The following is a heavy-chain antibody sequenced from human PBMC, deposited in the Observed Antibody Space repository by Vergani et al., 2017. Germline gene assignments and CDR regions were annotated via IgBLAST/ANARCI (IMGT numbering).Heavy chain of an antibody. J-gene: IGHJ4*02. CDR1: GGKGKTYA. Sequence: EGKEEEGGGGGGEEGRDRRRQWEEEGGKGKTYAREWEREEPGKGQEWVRGSRWYRCSIGYADSVKGRFTISRDNAKNSLYLQMNSLRAEDTALYYCAKEVQQLGFDYWGQGTLVTVSS. CDR2: SRWYRCSI. CDR3: AKEVQQLGFDY. V-gene: IGHV3-9*01. D-gene: IGHD6-13*01.